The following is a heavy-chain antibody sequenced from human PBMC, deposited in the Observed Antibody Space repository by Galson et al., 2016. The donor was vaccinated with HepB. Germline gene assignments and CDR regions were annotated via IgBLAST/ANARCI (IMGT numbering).Heavy chain of an antibody. CDR2: VKSKTDGGTT. Sequence: SLRLSCAASGFSFSNAWMNWVRQAPGKGLEWVGRVKSKTDGGTTDYAAPVKGRFTISRDDSKNTLYVQIKSLKTEDTDVYYCTNPHQRYCDDSSGYENDAFDIWGQGTMVSVSS. V-gene: IGHV3-15*07. CDR1: GFSFSNAW. D-gene: IGHD3-22*01. J-gene: IGHJ3*02. CDR3: TNPHQRYCDDSSGYENDAFDI.